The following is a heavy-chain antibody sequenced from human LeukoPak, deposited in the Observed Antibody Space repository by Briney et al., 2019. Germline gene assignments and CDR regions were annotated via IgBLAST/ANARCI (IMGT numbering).Heavy chain of an antibody. J-gene: IGHJ4*02. D-gene: IGHD3-10*01. CDR2: INYSGST. CDR3: ARGIKPGLGEAPAY. Sequence: SETLSLTCTLAGGSFSTYYWSSIRQPPGKGLESIGYINYSGSTTYSPSLKSRVSISVDTSKSQFSLKLSSVTAADPAVYCCARGIKPGLGEAPAYWGQGTLVTVSS. CDR1: GGSFSTYY. V-gene: IGHV4-59*01.